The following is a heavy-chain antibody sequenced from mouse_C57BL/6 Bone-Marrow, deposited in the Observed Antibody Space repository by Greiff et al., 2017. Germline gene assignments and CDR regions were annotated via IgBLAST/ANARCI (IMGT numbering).Heavy chain of an antibody. Sequence: VKLQESGAELARPGASVKMSCKASGYTFTSYTMHWVKQRPGQGLEWIGYINPSSGYTKYNQKFKDKATLTADKASSTANRQLSSLTAEDSAVYYCARFLYAIDYWGQGTSVTVSS. CDR2: INPSSGYT. CDR3: ARFLYAIDY. CDR1: GYTFTSYT. J-gene: IGHJ4*01. V-gene: IGHV1-4*01.